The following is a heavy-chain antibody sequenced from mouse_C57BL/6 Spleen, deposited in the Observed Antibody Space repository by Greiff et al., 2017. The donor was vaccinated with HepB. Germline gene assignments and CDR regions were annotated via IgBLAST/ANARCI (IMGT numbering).Heavy chain of an antibody. D-gene: IGHD1-1*01. CDR1: GYTFTSYT. CDR3: ARDYGSSAFAY. CDR2: INPSSGYT. V-gene: IGHV1-4*01. Sequence: QVQLQQSGAELVRPGASVKMSCKASGYTFTSYTMHWVKQRPGQGLEWIGYINPSSGYTKYNQKFKDKATLTADKSSSTAYMQLSRLTSEDSAVYYCARDYGSSAFAYWGQGTLVTVSA. J-gene: IGHJ3*01.